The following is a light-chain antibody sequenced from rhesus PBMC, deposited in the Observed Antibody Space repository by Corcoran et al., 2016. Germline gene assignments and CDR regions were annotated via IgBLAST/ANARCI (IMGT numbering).Light chain of an antibody. CDR1: QNIYSD. CDR3: QHYYDNPYS. Sequence: DIQMTQSPSALSASVGDRVTFSCRASQNIYSDLAWYQQKPGKSLKHLIYVTTSLQRGIPSRFSGSGSGTEFTLTISSMQPEDSAAYYCQHYYDNPYSFGQGTKVEIK. J-gene: IGKJ2*01. CDR2: VTT. V-gene: IGKV1S12*01.